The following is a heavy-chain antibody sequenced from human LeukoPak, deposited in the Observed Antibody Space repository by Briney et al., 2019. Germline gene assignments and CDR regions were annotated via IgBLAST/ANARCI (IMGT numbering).Heavy chain of an antibody. CDR3: ARSGFGGVIAQHWEADY. CDR2: ISAYNGNT. Sequence: GASVKVSCKASGYTFTSYGISWVRQAPGQGLEWMGWISAYNGNTNYAQKLQGRVTMTTDTSTSTAYMVLRSLRSEDTAVYYCARSGFGGVIAQHWEADYWGQGTLVTVSS. D-gene: IGHD3-16*02. CDR1: GYTFTSYG. J-gene: IGHJ4*02. V-gene: IGHV1-18*01.